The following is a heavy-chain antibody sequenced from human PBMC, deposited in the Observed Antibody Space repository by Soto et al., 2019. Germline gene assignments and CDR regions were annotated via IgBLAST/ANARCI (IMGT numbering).Heavy chain of an antibody. CDR1: GYTFSNYG. V-gene: IGHV1-18*01. J-gene: IGHJ4*02. Sequence: ASVKVSCKASGYTFSNYGISWVRQAPGQGLEWMGWINGYNGNTNSAQKFQDRVTMTIDTSSSTAYMELWSLRSDDTAFYYCARGMTPDLPDNCGQGSLVIVSS. CDR2: INGYNGNT. D-gene: IGHD3-9*01. CDR3: ARGMTPDLPDN.